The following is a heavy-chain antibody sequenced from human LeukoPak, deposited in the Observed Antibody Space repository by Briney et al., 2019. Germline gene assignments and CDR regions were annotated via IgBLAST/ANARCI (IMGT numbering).Heavy chain of an antibody. D-gene: IGHD5-18*01. J-gene: IGHJ4*02. V-gene: IGHV3-66*01. CDR3: ARGLNGYPGGTH. CDR1: GFTVSSNY. Sequence: SGGSLRLSCAASGFTVSSNYMSWVRQAPGKGLEWVSVIYSGGSTYYADSVKGRFTISRDNSKNTLYLQMNSLRAEDTAVYYCARGLNGYPGGTHWGQGTLVTVSS. CDR2: IYSGGST.